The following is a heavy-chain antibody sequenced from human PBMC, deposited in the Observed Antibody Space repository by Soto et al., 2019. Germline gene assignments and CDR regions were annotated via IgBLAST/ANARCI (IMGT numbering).Heavy chain of an antibody. CDR3: ARVKRSTSRLDP. J-gene: IGHJ5*02. Sequence: SETLSLTCSVSGYSVSSGAYYWSWIRQPPGKGLEWIGYVYYSGSTSYNPSLETGVTISVDTSKNQFSLKLTSVTPADTAIYYCARVKRSTSRLDPWGQGTLVTSPQ. V-gene: IGHV4-61*08. D-gene: IGHD1-26*01. CDR1: GYSVSSGAYY. CDR2: VYYSGST.